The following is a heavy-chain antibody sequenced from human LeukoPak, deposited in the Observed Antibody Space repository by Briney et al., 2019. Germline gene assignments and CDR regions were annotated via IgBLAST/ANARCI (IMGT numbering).Heavy chain of an antibody. V-gene: IGHV3-11*01. CDR2: ISSSGSTI. Sequence: PGGSLRLSCAASGFTFSDYYMGWIRQAPGKGLEWVSYISSSGSTIYYADSVKGRFTISRDNAKNSLYLQMNSLRAEDTAVYYCARANYYGSGSYQYWGQGTLVTVSS. CDR1: GFTFSDYY. CDR3: ARANYYGSGSYQY. J-gene: IGHJ4*02. D-gene: IGHD3-10*01.